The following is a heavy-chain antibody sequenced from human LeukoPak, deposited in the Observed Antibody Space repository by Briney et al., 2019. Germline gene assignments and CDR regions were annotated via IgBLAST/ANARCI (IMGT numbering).Heavy chain of an antibody. Sequence: SLKVSFKTSAGTFTSYGISVVLQAPGQGLHPLQSISTYIGNTNYAQKLQGRVAMTPDTSTSTAFMVLRSLRSDDTAVYYCARDMGCSSTSCYHFFWYFDLWGGGTLVSVS. CDR1: AGTFTSYG. V-gene: IGHV1-18*01. CDR2: ISTYIGNT. J-gene: IGHJ2*01. D-gene: IGHD2-2*01. CDR3: ARDMGCSSTSCYHFFWYFDL.